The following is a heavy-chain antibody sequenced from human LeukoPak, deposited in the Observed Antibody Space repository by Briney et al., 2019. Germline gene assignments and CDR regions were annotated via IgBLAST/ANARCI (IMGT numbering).Heavy chain of an antibody. Sequence: APVKVSCXASGYTFTGYYMHWVRQAPGQGLEWMGWINPNSGGTNYAQKFQGRVTMTRDTSISTAYMELSRLRSDDTAVYYCARGIAVAGAFDIWGQGTMVTVSS. CDR2: INPNSGGT. CDR3: ARGIAVAGAFDI. D-gene: IGHD6-19*01. J-gene: IGHJ3*02. CDR1: GYTFTGYY. V-gene: IGHV1-2*02.